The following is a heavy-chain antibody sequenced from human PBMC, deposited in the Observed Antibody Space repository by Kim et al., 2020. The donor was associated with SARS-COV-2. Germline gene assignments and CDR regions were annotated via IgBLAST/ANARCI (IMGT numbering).Heavy chain of an antibody. V-gene: IGHV3-15*01. CDR3: TIDLRDRECRDCSSTT. D-gene: IGHD2-2*01. Sequence: GGSLRLSCAASGFTFSHDWMSWVRQAPGKGLEWVGRIKSKTDDETTDYAAPVKGRFIISRDDSKKTLYLQMNSLKTEDTAVYYCTIDLRDRECRDCSSTTWGRGALVTVSS. CDR2: IKSKTDDETT. CDR1: GFTFSHDW. J-gene: IGHJ5*02.